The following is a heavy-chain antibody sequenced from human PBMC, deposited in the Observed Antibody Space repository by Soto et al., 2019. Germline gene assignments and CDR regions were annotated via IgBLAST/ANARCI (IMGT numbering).Heavy chain of an antibody. J-gene: IGHJ4*02. V-gene: IGHV4-61*01. Sequence: VQLQESGPGLLKPSETLSLTCTVSGDSVGSASYYWTWIRQPPGEGLEWIGYISATGSTNYNPSLMSRLTMSVDTSRNQFSLKLSSVTAADTAVYYCARDSRGYSRAFDYWGQGTLVTVSS. CDR1: GDSVGSASYY. CDR3: ARDSRGYSRAFDY. CDR2: ISATGST. D-gene: IGHD5-18*01.